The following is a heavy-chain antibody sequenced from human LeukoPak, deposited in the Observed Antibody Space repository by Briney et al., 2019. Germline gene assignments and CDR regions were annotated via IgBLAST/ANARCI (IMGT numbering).Heavy chain of an antibody. V-gene: IGHV1-18*01. Sequence: ASVKVSCKASGYTFTSYGISWVRQAPGQGLEWMGWISDYNGNTNYAQKLQGRVTMTTDTSTSTAYMELRSLRSDDTAVYYCARELPRYCGGDCYLFDYWGQGTLVSVSS. CDR1: GYTFTSYG. CDR2: ISDYNGNT. J-gene: IGHJ4*02. CDR3: ARELPRYCGGDCYLFDY. D-gene: IGHD2-21*02.